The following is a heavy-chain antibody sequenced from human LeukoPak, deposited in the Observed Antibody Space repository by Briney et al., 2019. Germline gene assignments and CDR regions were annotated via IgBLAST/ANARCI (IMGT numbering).Heavy chain of an antibody. CDR3: ARGLSSGWYYFDY. CDR2: IYTSAST. Sequence: SHTLSLMCTVSCLFISFGRYHWRWIRQPAGKGLEWIGRIYTSASTNSNPSLKSRVTISVDTSKNQFSLKLSSVTAADTAVYYCARGLSSGWYYFDYWGQGTLVTVSS. CDR1: CLFISFGRYH. V-gene: IGHV4-61*02. J-gene: IGHJ4*02. D-gene: IGHD6-19*01.